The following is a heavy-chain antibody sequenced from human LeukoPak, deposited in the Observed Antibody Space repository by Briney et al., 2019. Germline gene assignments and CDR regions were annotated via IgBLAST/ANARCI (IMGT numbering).Heavy chain of an antibody. CDR2: IYYSGST. J-gene: IGHJ3*02. D-gene: IGHD3-16*01. CDR3: ARDFRYDYVWGSHDAFDI. V-gene: IGHV4-59*12. Sequence: SETLSLTCTVSGGSISSYYWSWIRQPPGKGLEWIGYIYYSGSTNYNPSLKSRVTISVDTSKNQFSLKLSSVTAADTAVYYCARDFRYDYVWGSHDAFDIWGQGTMVTVSS. CDR1: GGSISSYY.